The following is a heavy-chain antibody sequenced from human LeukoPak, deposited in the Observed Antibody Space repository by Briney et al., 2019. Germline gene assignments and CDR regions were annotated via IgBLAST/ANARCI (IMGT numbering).Heavy chain of an antibody. J-gene: IGHJ4*02. CDR1: GYTFTSYD. CDR2: MSPSSSNT. D-gene: IGHD4-11*01. Sequence: GASVKVSCKASGYTFTSYDINWVRQATGQGLEWMGWMSPSSSNTGYVQKFQGRVSMTWDTSISTAYMELTNLKSEDTAVYYCARVITVGFDYLGQGTLVTVSS. V-gene: IGHV1-8*01. CDR3: ARVITVGFDY.